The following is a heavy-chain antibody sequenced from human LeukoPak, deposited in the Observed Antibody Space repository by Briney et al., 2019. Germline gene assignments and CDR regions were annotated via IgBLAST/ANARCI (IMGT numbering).Heavy chain of an antibody. V-gene: IGHV3-30*03. CDR1: GFNFNYAW. Sequence: GGSLRLSCAASGFNFNYAWMNWVRQAPGKGLEWVAVISYDGSNKYYADSVKGRFTISRDNSKNTLYLQMNSLRAEDTAVYYCASRGYSYGPDYWGQGTLVTVSS. D-gene: IGHD5-18*01. CDR3: ASRGYSYGPDY. J-gene: IGHJ4*02. CDR2: ISYDGSNK.